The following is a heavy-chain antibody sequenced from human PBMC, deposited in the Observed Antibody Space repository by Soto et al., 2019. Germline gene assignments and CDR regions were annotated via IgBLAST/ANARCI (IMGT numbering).Heavy chain of an antibody. CDR3: ARDTYYYDSSGYYYY. CDR1: GGTFSSYA. J-gene: IGHJ4*02. CDR2: IIPIFGTA. D-gene: IGHD3-22*01. Sequence: QVQLVQSGAVVKKPGSSVKVSCKASGGTFSSYAISWVRQTPGQGLEWMGGIIPIFGTANYAQKFQGRVTITADESTSRAYMELSSLRSEDTAVYYCARDTYYYDSSGYYYYWGQGALVTVSS. V-gene: IGHV1-69*01.